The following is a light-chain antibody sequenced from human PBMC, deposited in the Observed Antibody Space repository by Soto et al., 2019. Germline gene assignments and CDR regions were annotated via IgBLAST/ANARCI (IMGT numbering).Light chain of an antibody. J-gene: IGLJ1*01. CDR3: GTWDSSLTDWV. CDR2: DNN. CDR1: SSNIGNNY. Sequence: QSVLTHPPSVSAAPGQKVAISCSGSSSNIGNNYVSWYQQLPGTAPKLLIYDNNKRPSGIPDRFSGSKSGTSATLGITGLQTGDEADYYCGTWDSSLTDWVFGTGTKVTVL. V-gene: IGLV1-51*01.